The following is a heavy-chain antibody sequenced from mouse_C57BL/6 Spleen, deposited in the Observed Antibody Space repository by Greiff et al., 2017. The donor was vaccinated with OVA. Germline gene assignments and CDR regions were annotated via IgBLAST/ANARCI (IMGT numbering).Heavy chain of an antibody. CDR3: ARDGTEDFDY. J-gene: IGHJ2*01. D-gene: IGHD2-3*01. V-gene: IGHV1-69*01. CDR2: IDPSDSDT. CDR1: GYTFTSYW. Sequence: QVQLQQPGAELVMPGASVKLSCKASGYTFTSYWMHWVKQRPGQGLEWIGEIDPSDSDTNYNQKFKGKSTLTKDKSSSTAYMQLSSLTSEDAAVYDCARDGTEDFDYWGQGTTLTVSS.